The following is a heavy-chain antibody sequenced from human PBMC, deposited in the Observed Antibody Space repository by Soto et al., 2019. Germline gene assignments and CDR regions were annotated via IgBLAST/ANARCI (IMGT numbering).Heavy chain of an antibody. CDR3: ARQYYFGSGIYYNRPFDF. Sequence: PSETLSLTCTVSGGSISSSSYYWGWIRQPPGKGLEWIGSIYYSGNTYYKKSLKSRVTISVDTAKNQFSLKLSSVTAADTALFYCARQYYFGSGIYYNRPFDFWGQGTLVTVSS. D-gene: IGHD3-10*01. J-gene: IGHJ4*02. V-gene: IGHV4-39*01. CDR1: GGSISSSSYY. CDR2: IYYSGNT.